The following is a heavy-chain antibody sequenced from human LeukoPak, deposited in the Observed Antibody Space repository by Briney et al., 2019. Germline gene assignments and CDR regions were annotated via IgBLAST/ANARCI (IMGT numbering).Heavy chain of an antibody. CDR2: ISGSGGST. CDR3: AKTSRWERDYFDY. Sequence: GGSLRLSCAASGFTFSSYAMSWVRQAPGKGLEWVSAISGSGGSTYYADSVRGRFTISRDNSKNTLYLRMNSLRAEDTAIYYCAKTSRWERDYFDYWGQGTLVTVSS. D-gene: IGHD5-24*01. V-gene: IGHV3-23*01. CDR1: GFTFSSYA. J-gene: IGHJ4*02.